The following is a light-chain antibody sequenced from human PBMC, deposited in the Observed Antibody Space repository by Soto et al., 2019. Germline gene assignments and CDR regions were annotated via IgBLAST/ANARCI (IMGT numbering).Light chain of an antibody. CDR1: SSDVVSYNL. J-gene: IGLJ1*01. V-gene: IGLV2-23*01. CDR2: EDN. Sequence: SALTQPPSVSGSPGQSTTISCTGTSSDVVSYNLFSWYQHHPGKAPKLIINEDNNGPSGVPNRSSASKSANTASLTISGLQADDDAYYCGCSDAGSTPYVFGTGTKVTVL. CDR3: CSDAGSTPYV.